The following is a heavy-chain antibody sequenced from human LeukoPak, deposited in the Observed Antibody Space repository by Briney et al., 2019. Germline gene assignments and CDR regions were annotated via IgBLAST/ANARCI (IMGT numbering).Heavy chain of an antibody. Sequence: ASVKVSCKASGYSFTGYYMHWVRQAPGQGLEWMGCINPSSGDTNYAQKFQGRVNMTRDTSISTAYMELSRLRSDDTAVYYCASGTVEAAGHDWGQGTLVIVSS. CDR2: INPSSGDT. J-gene: IGHJ4*02. CDR3: ASGTVEAAGHD. V-gene: IGHV1-2*02. CDR1: GYSFTGYY. D-gene: IGHD1-1*01.